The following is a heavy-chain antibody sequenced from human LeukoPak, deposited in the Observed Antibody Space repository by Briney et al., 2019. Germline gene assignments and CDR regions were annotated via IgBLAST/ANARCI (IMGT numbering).Heavy chain of an antibody. V-gene: IGHV3-23*01. Sequence: GGSLRLSCAASGFTFSSYAMSWVRQAPGKGLEWVSSISGSGGSTYFADSVKGRFTISRDNSKNTLYLQMNSLRAEDTAVYYCAKDFRRGGPFDYWGQGTLVTVSS. D-gene: IGHD3-16*01. CDR1: GFTFSSYA. CDR2: ISGSGGST. CDR3: AKDFRRGGPFDY. J-gene: IGHJ4*02.